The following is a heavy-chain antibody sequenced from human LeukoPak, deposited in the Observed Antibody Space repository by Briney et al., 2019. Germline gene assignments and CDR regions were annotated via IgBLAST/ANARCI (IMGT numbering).Heavy chain of an antibody. D-gene: IGHD3-10*01. CDR3: GRVNGDSAWVDP. V-gene: IGHV3-74*01. CDR1: GCTFSSYW. CDR2: INTDGSVS. J-gene: IGHJ5*02. Sequence: GGSLRLSCAASGCTFSSYWMYWVRQAPGKGLAWVARINTDGSVSAYPDSVEGRFTISRDNAKNTLLLQMNSLRAEDTAVYYCGRVNGDSAWVDPWGQGTLVTVSS.